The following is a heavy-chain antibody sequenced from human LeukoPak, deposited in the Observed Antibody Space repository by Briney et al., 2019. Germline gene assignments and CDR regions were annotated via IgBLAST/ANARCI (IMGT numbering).Heavy chain of an antibody. CDR1: GYTFTGYY. J-gene: IGHJ5*02. Sequence: ASVKVSCKASGYTFTGYYMHWVRQAPGQGLEWMGWINPNSGGTNYAQKFQGRVTMTRDTSISTAYMELSRLRSDDTAVYYCARESRSGCCSSTSCYSASWFDPWGQGTLVTVSS. CDR3: ARESRSGCCSSTSCYSASWFDP. D-gene: IGHD2-2*01. CDR2: INPNSGGT. V-gene: IGHV1-2*02.